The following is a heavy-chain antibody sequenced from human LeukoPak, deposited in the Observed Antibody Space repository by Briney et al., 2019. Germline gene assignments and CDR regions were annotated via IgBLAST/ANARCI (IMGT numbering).Heavy chain of an antibody. V-gene: IGHV4-31*03. Sequence: TSSETLSLTCTVSGGSISSGGYSWSWIRQHPGKGLEWIGYIYYSGSTYYNPSLKSRVTISVDTSKNQFSLKLSSVTAADTAVYYCAREEDIVVVPAAHFDYWGQGTLVTVSS. CDR3: AREEDIVVVPAAHFDY. CDR1: GGSISSGGYS. D-gene: IGHD2-2*01. J-gene: IGHJ4*02. CDR2: IYYSGST.